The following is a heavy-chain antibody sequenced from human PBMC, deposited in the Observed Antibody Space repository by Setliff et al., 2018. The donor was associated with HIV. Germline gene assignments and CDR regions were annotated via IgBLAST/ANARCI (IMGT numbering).Heavy chain of an antibody. CDR1: GYIFTTNY. J-gene: IGHJ4*02. Sequence: GASVKVSCKASGYIFTTNYIHWVRQAPGRGLEWMGRINPDSGATKYAQKFLGRITMTRDTSITTAYLELSRLRADDTAVYFCARDPPAAMQLERPFDYWGQGTLVTVSS. V-gene: IGHV1-2*06. CDR2: INPDSGAT. CDR3: ARDPPAAMQLERPFDY. D-gene: IGHD1-1*01.